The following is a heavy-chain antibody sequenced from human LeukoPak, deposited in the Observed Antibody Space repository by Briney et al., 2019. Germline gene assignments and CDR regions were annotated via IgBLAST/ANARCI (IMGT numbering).Heavy chain of an antibody. CDR2: ISYDGSNK. CDR1: GFTFSSYG. J-gene: IGHJ4*02. D-gene: IGHD3-9*01. V-gene: IGHV3-30*03. CDR3: ARGPPLTGYYNLGITDFDY. Sequence: PGRSLRLSCAASGFTFSSYGMHWVRQAPGKGLEWVAVISYDGSNKYYADSVKGRFTISRDNSKNTLYLQMNSLRAEDTAVYYCARGPPLTGYYNLGITDFDYWGQGTLVTVSS.